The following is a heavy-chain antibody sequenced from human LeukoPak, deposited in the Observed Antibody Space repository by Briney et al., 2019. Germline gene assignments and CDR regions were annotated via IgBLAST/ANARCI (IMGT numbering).Heavy chain of an antibody. CDR2: ISSSSSYI. V-gene: IGHV3-21*01. Sequence: PGGSLRLSCAASGFTFSSYSMNWVRQAPGKGLEWVSSISSSSSYIYYADSVKGRFTISRDNAKNSLYLQMNSLRAEDTAVYYCAREAARPPDQEFDPWGQGTLVTVSS. D-gene: IGHD6-6*01. CDR1: GFTFSSYS. CDR3: AREAARPPDQEFDP. J-gene: IGHJ5*02.